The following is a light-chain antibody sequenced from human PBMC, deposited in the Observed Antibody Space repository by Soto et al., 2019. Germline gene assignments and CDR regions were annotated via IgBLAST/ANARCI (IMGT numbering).Light chain of an antibody. CDR3: HQYYSAPQA. Sequence: DTVMTQSPDSLAVSLGETATIKCKSSQNLFYTSSNKSYLAWYQQNPGQRPRLLIYWASTRESGVPDRFSGSGSGTDFTLSISNLQDDDVAVYYCHQYYSAPQAFGGATKVEI. CDR1: QNLFYTSSNKSY. J-gene: IGKJ4*01. V-gene: IGKV4-1*01. CDR2: WAS.